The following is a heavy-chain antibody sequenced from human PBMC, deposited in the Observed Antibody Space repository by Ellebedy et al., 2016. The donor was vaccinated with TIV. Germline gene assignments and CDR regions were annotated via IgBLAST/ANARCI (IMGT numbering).Heavy chain of an antibody. CDR2: IIPMFDTT. D-gene: IGHD2-21*02. J-gene: IGHJ4*02. V-gene: IGHV1-69*06. Sequence: ASVKVSCXASGGIFRSNAMSWVRQAPGQGLEWMGGIIPMFDTTNYAQKFQGRVTITADISTSTAYMDLTGLRSEDTAIYYCSIYCGGDCNYGKDYWGQGTLVTVS. CDR3: SIYCGGDCNYGKDY. CDR1: GGIFRSNA.